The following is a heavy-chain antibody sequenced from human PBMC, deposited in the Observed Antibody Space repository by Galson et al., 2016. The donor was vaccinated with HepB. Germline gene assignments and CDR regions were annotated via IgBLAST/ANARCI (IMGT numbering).Heavy chain of an antibody. V-gene: IGHV3-48*01. CDR3: AREAAAGY. CDR1: GFTFSSYS. Sequence: SLRHSCAASGFTFSSYSMNWVRQAPGKGLEWVSYISSSSTTIYYADSVKGRFTISRDNAKNSLYLQMSSLRAEDTAVYYCAREAAAGYWGQGTLVTVSS. J-gene: IGHJ4*02. CDR2: ISSSSTTI. D-gene: IGHD6-25*01.